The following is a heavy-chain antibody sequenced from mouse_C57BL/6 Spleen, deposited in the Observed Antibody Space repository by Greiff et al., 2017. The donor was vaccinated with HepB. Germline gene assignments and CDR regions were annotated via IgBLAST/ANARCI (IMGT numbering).Heavy chain of an antibody. CDR2: IDPSDSYT. Sequence: QVQLQQPGAELVMPGASVKLSCKASGYTFTSYWMHWVKQRPGQGLEWIGEIDPSDSYTNYNQKFKGKSTLTVDISSSTAYMQLSSLTSEDSAVYYCASRSAYASFDYWGQGTTLTVSS. J-gene: IGHJ2*01. CDR1: GYTFTSYW. D-gene: IGHD1-3*01. V-gene: IGHV1-69*01. CDR3: ASRSAYASFDY.